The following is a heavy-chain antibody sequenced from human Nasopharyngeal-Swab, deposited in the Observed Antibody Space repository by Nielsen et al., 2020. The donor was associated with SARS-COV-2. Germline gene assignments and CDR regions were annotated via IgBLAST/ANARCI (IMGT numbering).Heavy chain of an antibody. Sequence: SGPTLVKPTETLTLTCTVSGFSLSNARMGVSWIRQPPGKALEWLAHIFSNDEKSYSTSLKSRLTISKDTSKSQVVLTMTNMDPVDTATHYCARIHAYYDILTGYYYNWFDPWGQGTLVTVSS. V-gene: IGHV2-26*01. CDR3: ARIHAYYDILTGYYYNWFDP. J-gene: IGHJ5*02. CDR2: IFSNDEK. CDR1: GFSLSNARMG. D-gene: IGHD3-9*01.